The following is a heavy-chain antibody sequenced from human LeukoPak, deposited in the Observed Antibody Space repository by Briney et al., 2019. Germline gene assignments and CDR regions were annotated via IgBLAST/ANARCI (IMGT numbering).Heavy chain of an antibody. CDR2: VSNSGST. CDR1: GDSISSNNFY. V-gene: IGHV4-39*01. CDR3: ARGLRNGVLRYFDWPGLNYMDV. D-gene: IGHD3-9*01. Sequence: SETLSLTCAVAGDSISSNNFYWGWIRQPPGKGLEWIGSVSNSGSTYYEPSLNSRVTVSLDPSKNQFSLKLSSVTAADTAVYYCARGLRNGVLRYFDWPGLNYMDVWGKGTTVTVSS. J-gene: IGHJ6*03.